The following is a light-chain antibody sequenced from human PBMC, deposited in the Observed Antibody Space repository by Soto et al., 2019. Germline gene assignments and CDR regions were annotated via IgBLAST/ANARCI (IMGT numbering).Light chain of an antibody. CDR1: SSDVGAYNS. J-gene: IGLJ1*01. CDR2: SVR. CDR3: SSSTSSSTYV. Sequence: QSVLTQPASVSGSPGQSITISCTGTSSDVGAYNSVSWYQQRPDEAPKLLIYSVRYRSSGVSDRFSGSKSGNTASLTISGLHTEDEADYYCSSSTSSSTYVFGAGTKVTVL. V-gene: IGLV2-14*03.